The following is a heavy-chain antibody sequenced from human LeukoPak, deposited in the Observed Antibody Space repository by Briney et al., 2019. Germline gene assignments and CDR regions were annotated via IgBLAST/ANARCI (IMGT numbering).Heavy chain of an antibody. V-gene: IGHV3-66*01. CDR2: IYSGGFT. CDR3: AREGMGYFDS. D-gene: IGHD5-24*01. Sequence: PGGSLRLSCAASGFNITSNYMNWVRQAPGKGLEWVAIIYSGGFTYCRDSVKGRFTIYRDNSKNTVYLQMNSLRVEDTAVYYCAREGMGYFDSWGQGTLVTVSS. CDR1: GFNITSNY. J-gene: IGHJ4*02.